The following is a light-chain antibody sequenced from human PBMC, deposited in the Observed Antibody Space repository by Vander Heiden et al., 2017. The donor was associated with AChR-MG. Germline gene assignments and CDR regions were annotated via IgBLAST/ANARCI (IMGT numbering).Light chain of an antibody. J-gene: IGLJ3*02. V-gene: IGLV2-8*01. CDR1: STDVGGYDY. Sequence: QSALTQPPSASGSPGQSVTISCTGTSTDVGGYDYVSWYQHHPGKGPKLMIYEVTKRPSGVPDRFSGSKSGNTASLTVSGLQAEDEADYYCSSFAGSNTWVFGGGTKVTVL. CDR3: SSFAGSNTWV. CDR2: EVT.